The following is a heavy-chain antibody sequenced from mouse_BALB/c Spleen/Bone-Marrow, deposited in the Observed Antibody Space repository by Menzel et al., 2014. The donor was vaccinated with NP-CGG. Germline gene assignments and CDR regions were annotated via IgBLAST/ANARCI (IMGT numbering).Heavy chain of an antibody. Sequence: QVQLQQSGAELVKPGASVKPSCKASGYTFTSYWIHWVKLRPGHGLEWIGEINPSNGRTNYNEKFKNKATLTVDKSSSTAYIQLSSLTSEDSAVYYCARYDGPAWFAYWGQGTLVTVS. CDR1: GYTFTSYW. CDR3: ARYDGPAWFAY. V-gene: IGHV1S81*02. CDR2: INPSNGRT. J-gene: IGHJ3*01. D-gene: IGHD2-3*01.